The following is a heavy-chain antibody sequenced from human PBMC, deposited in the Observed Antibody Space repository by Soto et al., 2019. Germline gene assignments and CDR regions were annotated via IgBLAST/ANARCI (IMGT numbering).Heavy chain of an antibody. J-gene: IGHJ4*02. D-gene: IGHD6-13*01. CDR2: IYYSGST. CDR3: ASFGQQLVGGLDY. Sequence: SETLSLTCTVSGGSISSGGYYWSWIRQHPGKGLEWIGYIYYSGSTYYNPPLKSRVTIPVDTSKNQFSLKLSSVTAADTAVYYCASFGQQLVGGLDYWGQGTLVTVSS. CDR1: GGSISSGGYY. V-gene: IGHV4-31*03.